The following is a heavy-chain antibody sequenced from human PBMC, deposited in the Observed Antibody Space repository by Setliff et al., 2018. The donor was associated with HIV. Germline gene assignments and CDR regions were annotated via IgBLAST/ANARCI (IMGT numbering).Heavy chain of an antibody. V-gene: IGHV4-61*09. D-gene: IGHD2-15*01. CDR3: ARGCSGGTCTSDAFDI. CDR1: GGSINSGTYY. Sequence: LSLTCTVSGGSINSGTYYWSWIRQPAGKGLEWIGHYYITGDTNYNPSLKSRVSISVDTSKNQFSLKLNSVTAADTAVYYCARGCSGGTCTSDAFDIWGQGTMGTVSS. J-gene: IGHJ3*02. CDR2: YYITGDT.